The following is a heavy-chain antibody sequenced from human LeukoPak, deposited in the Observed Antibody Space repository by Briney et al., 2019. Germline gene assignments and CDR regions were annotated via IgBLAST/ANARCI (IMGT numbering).Heavy chain of an antibody. D-gene: IGHD3-22*01. V-gene: IGHV1-46*01. CDR1: GYTFTSYY. Sequence: ASVKASCKASGYTFTSYYMHWVRQAPGQGLEWMGIINPGGGSTSYAQKFQGRVTMTRDMSTSTVYMELSSLRSEDTAVYYCARDGGAGDYYDSSGSPADYWGQGTLVTVSS. J-gene: IGHJ4*02. CDR3: ARDGGAGDYYDSSGSPADY. CDR2: INPGGGST.